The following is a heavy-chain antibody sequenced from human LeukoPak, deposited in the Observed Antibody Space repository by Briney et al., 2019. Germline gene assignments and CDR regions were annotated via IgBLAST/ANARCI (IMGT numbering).Heavy chain of an antibody. D-gene: IGHD2-2*01. CDR2: IDPSDSYT. Sequence: GESLRISCKGSGYSFTSYWISWVRQMPGKGLEWMGRIDPSDSYTNYSPSFQGHVTISADKSISTAYLQWSSLKASDTAMYYCARHLTLGVAPAAIDHYYYGMDVWGKGTTVTVSS. CDR1: GYSFTSYW. J-gene: IGHJ6*04. V-gene: IGHV5-10-1*01. CDR3: ARHLTLGVAPAAIDHYYYGMDV.